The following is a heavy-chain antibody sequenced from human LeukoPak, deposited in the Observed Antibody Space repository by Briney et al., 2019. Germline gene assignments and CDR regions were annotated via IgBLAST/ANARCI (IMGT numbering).Heavy chain of an antibody. Sequence: PGGSLRLSCAASGFTFDDYGMSWVRQAPGKGLEWVSGINWNGGSTGYADSVKGRFTISRDNAKNSLYLQMNSLRAEDTAVYYCARGLYYDSSGPYYFDYWGQGTLVTVSS. J-gene: IGHJ4*02. D-gene: IGHD3-22*01. CDR1: GFTFDDYG. CDR2: INWNGGST. CDR3: ARGLYYDSSGPYYFDY. V-gene: IGHV3-20*04.